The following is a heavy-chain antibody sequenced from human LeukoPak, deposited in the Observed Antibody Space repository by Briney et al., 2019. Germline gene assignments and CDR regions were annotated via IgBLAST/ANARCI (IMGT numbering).Heavy chain of an antibody. CDR1: GFTFSSYS. D-gene: IGHD3-22*01. J-gene: IGHJ4*02. V-gene: IGHV3-21*01. Sequence: GGSLRLSCAASGFTFSSYSMNWVRQAPGKGLEWVSSISSSSSYIYYADSVKGRFTISRDNAKNSLYLQMNSLRDEDTAVYYCARWPPQYYYDSSGQPDYFDYWGQGTLVTVSS. CDR2: ISSSSSYI. CDR3: ARWPPQYYYDSSGQPDYFDY.